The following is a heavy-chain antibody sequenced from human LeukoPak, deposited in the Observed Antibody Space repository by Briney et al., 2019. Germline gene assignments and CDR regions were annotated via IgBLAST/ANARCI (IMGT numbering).Heavy chain of an antibody. J-gene: IGHJ4*02. CDR1: GFTFSDYY. V-gene: IGHV3-11*01. D-gene: IGHD6-19*01. CDR2: ISSSGSTI. CDR3: AKDSSRQWLVDLADY. Sequence: KSGGSLRLSCAASGFTFSDYYMSWIRQAPGKGMEWVSYISSSGSTIFYADSVKGRFTISRDNAKNSLYLQMNSLRAEDTAVYYCAKDSSRQWLVDLADYWGQGTLVTASS.